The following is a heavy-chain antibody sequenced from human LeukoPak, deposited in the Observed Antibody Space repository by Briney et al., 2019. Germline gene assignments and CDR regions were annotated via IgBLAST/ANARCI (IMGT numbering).Heavy chain of an antibody. V-gene: IGHV4-59*08. CDR2: IYYSGST. D-gene: IGHD3-10*01. CDR1: GGSISSYY. J-gene: IGHJ4*02. Sequence: SETLSLTCTVSGGSISSYYWSWIRQPPGKGLEWIGYIYYSGSTNYNPSLKSRVTISVDTSKNQFSLKLSSVTAADTAVYYCARGTLYDYWGQGTLVTVSS. CDR3: ARGTLYDY.